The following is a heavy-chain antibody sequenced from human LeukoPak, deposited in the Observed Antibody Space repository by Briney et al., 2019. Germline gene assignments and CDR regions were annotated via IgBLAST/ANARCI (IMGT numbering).Heavy chain of an antibody. Sequence: GGSLRLSCAASGFTFSSYAMSWVRQAPGKGLEWVSAISGSGGSTYYADSVKGRFTISRDNSKNTLYLQMNSLRAEDTAVYYCSKWGDYDVLTGYYDSDFWGQGTLVTVSA. D-gene: IGHD3-9*01. CDR2: ISGSGGST. CDR3: SKWGDYDVLTGYYDSDF. CDR1: GFTFSSYA. V-gene: IGHV3-23*01. J-gene: IGHJ4*02.